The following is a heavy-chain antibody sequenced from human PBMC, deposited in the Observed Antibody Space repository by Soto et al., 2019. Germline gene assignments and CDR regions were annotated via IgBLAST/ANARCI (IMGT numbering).Heavy chain of an antibody. V-gene: IGHV4-30-2*01. D-gene: IGHD4-17*01. Sequence: QLQLRESGSGLVKPSQTLSLTCAVSGGSISSGGYSWSWIRQPPGKGPEWIGYIYHSGSTYYNPSLKSRVTISVDRSKNQFSLKLSSVTAADTAVYYCARGDGALDYWGQGTLVTVSS. CDR3: ARGDGALDY. CDR2: IYHSGST. CDR1: GGSISSGGYS. J-gene: IGHJ4*02.